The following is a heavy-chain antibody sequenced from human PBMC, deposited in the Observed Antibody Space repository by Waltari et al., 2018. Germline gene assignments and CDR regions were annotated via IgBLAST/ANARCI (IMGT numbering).Heavy chain of an antibody. Sequence: QVQLVESGGGVVQPGRSLRLSCTASGFIFSSYGMHWVRQAQGKGLEWVAVIWYDGRNIYYADSVKGRFTISRDNSRNTLYLQMNSLRADDTAVYYCARDGLGGRWAEDYFDYWGQGTLVTVSS. CDR2: IWYDGRNI. CDR3: ARDGLGGRWAEDYFDY. CDR1: GFIFSSYG. J-gene: IGHJ4*02. V-gene: IGHV3-33*01. D-gene: IGHD3-16*01.